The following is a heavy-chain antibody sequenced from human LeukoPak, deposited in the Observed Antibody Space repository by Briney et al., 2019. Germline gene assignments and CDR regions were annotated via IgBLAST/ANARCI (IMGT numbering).Heavy chain of an antibody. Sequence: PSGGSLRLSCAASGFIFSQYSINWVRQAPGKGLEWVSHIRSTGDTFYADSVKGRFTISRDNARNSLYLQMNSLRAEDTAMYYCARVVAVAGKEGDYWGQGTLVTVSS. V-gene: IGHV3-48*01. CDR3: ARVVAVAGKEGDY. D-gene: IGHD6-19*01. J-gene: IGHJ4*02. CDR1: GFIFSQYS. CDR2: IRSTGDT.